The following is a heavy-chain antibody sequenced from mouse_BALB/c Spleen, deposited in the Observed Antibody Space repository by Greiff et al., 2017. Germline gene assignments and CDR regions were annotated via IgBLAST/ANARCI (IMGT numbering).Heavy chain of an antibody. J-gene: IGHJ1*01. CDR3: TRTRDYYGRSYNWYFDV. D-gene: IGHD1-1*01. Sequence: LQQPGSELVRPGASVKLSCKASGYTFTSYWMHWVKQRPGQGLEWIGNNYPGSGSTNYDEKFKSKATLTVDTSSSTAYMQLSSLTSEDSAVYYCTRTRDYYGRSYNWYFDVWGAGTTVTVSS. V-gene: IGHV1S22*01. CDR2: NYPGSGST. CDR1: GYTFTSYW.